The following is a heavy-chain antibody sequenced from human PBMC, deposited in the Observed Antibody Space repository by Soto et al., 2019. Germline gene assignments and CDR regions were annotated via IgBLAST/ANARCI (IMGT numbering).Heavy chain of an antibody. Sequence: MQMVESGGGSVQPGGSLRLSRAASGFPFSHYWMHWVRQTPGKGLVWVSRINPAGTITNYADSVEGRFTISRDNADSALFLQMNSLSAEDTAIYYCTSDTFGLRDTWGQGTLVTVSS. V-gene: IGHV3-74*01. D-gene: IGHD3-16*01. CDR2: INPAGTIT. CDR3: TSDTFGLRDT. CDR1: GFPFSHYW. J-gene: IGHJ5*02.